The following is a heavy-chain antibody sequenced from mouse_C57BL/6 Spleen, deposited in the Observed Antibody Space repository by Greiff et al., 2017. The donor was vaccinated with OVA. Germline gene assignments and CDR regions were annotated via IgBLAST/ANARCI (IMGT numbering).Heavy chain of an antibody. V-gene: IGHV1-80*01. CDR1: GYAFSSYW. D-gene: IGHD1-1*01. J-gene: IGHJ2*01. CDR2: LYPGDGDT. Sequence: QVQLKQSGAELVKPGASVKISCKASGYAFSSYWMNWVKQRPGKGLEWIGQLYPGDGDTNYNGKFKGKATLTADKSSSTAYMQLSSLTSEDSAVYFCARAPYYYGSSGNFDYWGQGTTLTVSS. CDR3: ARAPYYYGSSGNFDY.